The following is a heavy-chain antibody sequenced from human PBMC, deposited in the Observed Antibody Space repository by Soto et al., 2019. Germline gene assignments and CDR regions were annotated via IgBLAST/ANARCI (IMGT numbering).Heavy chain of an antibody. CDR2: TDPSDSQT. J-gene: IGHJ4*02. CDR3: ARQIYDSDTGPNFQYYFDS. Sequence: GESLKISCKGSGYSFAGYWITWVRQKPGKGLEWMGRTDPSDSQTYYSPSFRGHVTISATKSITTVFLQWSSLRASDTAMYYCARQIYDSDTGPNFQYYFDSWGQGTPVTVSS. D-gene: IGHD3-22*01. V-gene: IGHV5-10-1*01. CDR1: GYSFAGYW.